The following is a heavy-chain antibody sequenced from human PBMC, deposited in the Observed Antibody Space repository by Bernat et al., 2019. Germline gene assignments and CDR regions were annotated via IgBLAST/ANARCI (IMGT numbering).Heavy chain of an antibody. CDR3: AKELRSSENWFDP. CDR1: AFTFSTYA. V-gene: IGHV3-23*01. D-gene: IGHD4-17*01. Sequence: VHLLESGGGLVQPGGSLRLSCSASAFTFSTYAMNWVRQAPGKVLECVSTISGSGFSTYYADTVKGRFTISRDNSKNTLSMQMNSLRAEDTAVYYCAKELRSSENWFDPWGQGTLVTVSS. CDR2: ISGSGFST. J-gene: IGHJ5*02.